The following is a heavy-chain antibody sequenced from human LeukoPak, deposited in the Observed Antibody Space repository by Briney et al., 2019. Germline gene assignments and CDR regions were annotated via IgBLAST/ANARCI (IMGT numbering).Heavy chain of an antibody. CDR2: INAGNGNT. Sequence: ASVKVSCKASGYTFTSYAMHWVRQAPGQRLEWMGWINAGNGNTKYSQKFQGRVTITADESTSTAYMELSSLRSEDTAVYYCARGHYDILTGYSTWLPFDYWGQGTLVTVSS. V-gene: IGHV1-3*01. CDR1: GYTFTSYA. CDR3: ARGHYDILTGYSTWLPFDY. J-gene: IGHJ4*02. D-gene: IGHD3-9*01.